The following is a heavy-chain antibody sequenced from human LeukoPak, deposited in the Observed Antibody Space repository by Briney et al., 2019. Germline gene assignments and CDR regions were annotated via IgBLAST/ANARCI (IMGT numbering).Heavy chain of an antibody. CDR1: GYTYTGYY. J-gene: IGHJ4*02. Sequence: ASVKVSCKASGYTYTGYYMHWVRQAPGQGLEWMGWINPNSGGTNYAQKFQGRVTMTRDTSISTAYMELSRLRSDDTAVYYCASRYSGYDLLSLSWGQGTLVTVSS. D-gene: IGHD5-12*01. CDR2: INPNSGGT. V-gene: IGHV1-2*02. CDR3: ASRYSGYDLLSLS.